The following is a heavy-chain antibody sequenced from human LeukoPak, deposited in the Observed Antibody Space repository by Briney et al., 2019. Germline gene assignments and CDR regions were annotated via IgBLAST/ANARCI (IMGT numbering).Heavy chain of an antibody. V-gene: IGHV1-18*01. J-gene: IGHJ4*02. CDR3: ATGGRTFSFDY. D-gene: IGHD3-16*01. CDR2: ISAYNGNT. Sequence: GASVKVSCKASGYTFTSYGISWVRQAPGQELEWMGWISAYNGNTNYAQKLQGRVTMTEDTSTDTAYMELSSLRSEDTAVYYCATGGRTFSFDYWGQGTLVTVSS. CDR1: GYTFTSYG.